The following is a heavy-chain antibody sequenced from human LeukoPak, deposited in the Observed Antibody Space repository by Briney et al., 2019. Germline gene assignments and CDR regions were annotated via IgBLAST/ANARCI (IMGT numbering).Heavy chain of an antibody. CDR1: GFTFSDYY. CDR3: AKDPGGDYYDSSGYTYFQY. D-gene: IGHD3-22*01. V-gene: IGHV3-11*01. CDR2: ISTRGSDI. J-gene: IGHJ1*01. Sequence: PGGSLRLSCVASGFTFSDYYMSWIRQAPGKGLECASYISTRGSDIDYADSVKGRFTISRDNSKKTLYLQLNSLRAEDTAVYYCAKDPGGDYYDSSGYTYFQYWGQGTLVTVSS.